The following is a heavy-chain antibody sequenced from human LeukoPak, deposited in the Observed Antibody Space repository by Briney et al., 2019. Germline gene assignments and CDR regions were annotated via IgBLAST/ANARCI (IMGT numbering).Heavy chain of an antibody. J-gene: IGHJ6*03. D-gene: IGHD3-10*01. CDR2: IYYSGST. V-gene: IGHV4-39*01. CDR1: GGSMSSSSYY. CDR3: ASVRRGFGESSKYYSYYYMDV. Sequence: PSEILSLTCTVSGGSMSSSSYYWGWIRQPPGEGLEWIANIYYSGSTYYNPSLKSRVTISVDTSKNQLSLKLSAVTAADTAVYYCASVRRGFGESSKYYSYYYMDVWGNGTTVPIS.